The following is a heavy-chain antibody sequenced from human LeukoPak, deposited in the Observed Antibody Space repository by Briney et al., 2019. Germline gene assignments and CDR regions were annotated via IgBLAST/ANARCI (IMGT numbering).Heavy chain of an antibody. Sequence: GGSLRLSCAASGFAFSSYEMNWVRQAPGKGLEWVSYISSSGSTIYYADSVKGRFTISRDNAKNSLYLQMNSLRAEDTAVYYCAREGFGYDSSGYYQGGFDYWGQGTLVTVSS. CDR3: AREGFGYDSSGYYQGGFDY. V-gene: IGHV3-48*03. J-gene: IGHJ4*02. D-gene: IGHD3-22*01. CDR2: ISSSGSTI. CDR1: GFAFSSYE.